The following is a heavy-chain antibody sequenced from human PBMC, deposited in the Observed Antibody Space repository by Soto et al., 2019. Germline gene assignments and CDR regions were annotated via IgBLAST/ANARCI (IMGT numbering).Heavy chain of an antibody. J-gene: IGHJ4*02. CDR1: GGSISSYY. CDR3: ASSPFVDTAMVLFDY. V-gene: IGHV4-59*01. Sequence: PSETLSLTCTVYGGSISSYYWSWIRQPPGKGLEWIGYIYYSGSTNYNPSLKSRVTISVDTSKNQFSLKLSSVTAADTAVYYCASSPFVDTAMVLFDYWGQGTLVTVSS. CDR2: IYYSGST. D-gene: IGHD5-18*01.